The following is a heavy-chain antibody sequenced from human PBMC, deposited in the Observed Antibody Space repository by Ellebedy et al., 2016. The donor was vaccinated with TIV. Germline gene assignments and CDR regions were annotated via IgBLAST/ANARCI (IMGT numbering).Heavy chain of an antibody. D-gene: IGHD6-19*01. CDR2: IYYSGST. Sequence: SETLSLTXTVSGGSISSYYWSWIRQPPGKGLEWIGYIYYSGSTNYNPSLKSRVTISVDTSKNQFSLKLSSVTAADTAVYYCARDQGGIAVAGNWGQGTLVTVSS. CDR3: ARDQGGIAVAGN. J-gene: IGHJ4*02. CDR1: GGSISSYY. V-gene: IGHV4-59*12.